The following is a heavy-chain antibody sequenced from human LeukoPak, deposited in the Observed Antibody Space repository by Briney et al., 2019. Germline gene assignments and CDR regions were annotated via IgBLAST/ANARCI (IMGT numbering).Heavy chain of an antibody. CDR3: AKGSGSYSNKPFDY. J-gene: IGHJ4*02. CDR1: GFIFSSYA. D-gene: IGHD1-26*01. V-gene: IGHV3-23*01. CDR2: ISGSGGST. Sequence: GGSLRLSCAASGFIFSSYAMSWVRQAPGKGLEWVSAISGSGGSTYYADSVKGRFTISRDNSKNTLYLQMNSLRAEDTAVYYCAKGSGSYSNKPFDYWGQGTLVTVSS.